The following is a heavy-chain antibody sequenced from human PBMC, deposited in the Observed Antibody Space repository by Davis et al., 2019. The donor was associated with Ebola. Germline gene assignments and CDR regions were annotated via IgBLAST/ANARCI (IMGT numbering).Heavy chain of an antibody. D-gene: IGHD2-2*01. J-gene: IGHJ3*01. Sequence: SVKVSCKVSGGTLSTYTISWVREAPGQGLEWMGGIASIFGTPNHAQRLQGRVTITGDTSASTAYMELTSLTSEDTAVYYCARDQVGYCSSASCYSSAFDFWGQGTKVTVSS. CDR2: IASIFGTP. CDR3: ARDQVGYCSSASCYSSAFDF. CDR1: GGTLSTYT. V-gene: IGHV1-69*06.